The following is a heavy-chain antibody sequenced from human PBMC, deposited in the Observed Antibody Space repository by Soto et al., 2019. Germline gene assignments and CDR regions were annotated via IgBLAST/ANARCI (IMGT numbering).Heavy chain of an antibody. J-gene: IGHJ3*01. D-gene: IGHD3-22*01. CDR3: ARGGHDSSADALDF. Sequence: QVQLVQSGAEVKKPGASVKVSCKASSYTFTSFGIIWVRQAPGQGLEWMGWISAYNGNTNYAQRVQGRVTMSTDTSTSTAYMELRRLRSDDTAVYYCARGGHDSSADALDFWGQGTMVTVSS. V-gene: IGHV1-18*01. CDR1: SYTFTSFG. CDR2: ISAYNGNT.